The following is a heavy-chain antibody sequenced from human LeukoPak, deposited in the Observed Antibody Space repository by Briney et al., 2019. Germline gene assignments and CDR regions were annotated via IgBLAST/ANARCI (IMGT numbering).Heavy chain of an antibody. CDR1: GGSFSGYY. CDR3: ARDPYSSSSSLDY. Sequence: SETLSLTCAVYGGSFSGYYWSWIRQPPGKGLEWIGEINHSGSTNYNPSLKSRVTISVDTSKNQFSLKLSSETAADTAVYYCARDPYSSSSSLDYWGQGTLVTVSS. CDR2: INHSGST. D-gene: IGHD6-6*01. V-gene: IGHV4-34*01. J-gene: IGHJ4*02.